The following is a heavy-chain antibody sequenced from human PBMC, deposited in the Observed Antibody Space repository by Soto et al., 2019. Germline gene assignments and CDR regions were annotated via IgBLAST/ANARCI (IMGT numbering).Heavy chain of an antibody. D-gene: IGHD3-3*01. CDR3: AHRVLRTVFGLVTTTAIYFDF. J-gene: IGHJ4*02. Sequence: QITLNESGPTQVKPRQTLTLTCTFSGFSLTTSGVGVGWIRQSQGKAPEWLALIYWDDDKRYSPSLKSRLTITKDSSKNQGVLTMADLDPADTATYYCAHRVLRTVFGLVTTTAIYFDFWGQGTPVAVSS. V-gene: IGHV2-5*02. CDR2: IYWDDDK. CDR1: GFSLTTSGVG.